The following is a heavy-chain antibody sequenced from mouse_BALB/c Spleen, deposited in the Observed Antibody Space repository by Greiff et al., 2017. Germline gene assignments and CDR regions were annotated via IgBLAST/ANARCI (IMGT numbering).Heavy chain of an antibody. Sequence: QVQLQQSGPQLVRPGASVKISCKASGYSFTSYWMHWVKQRPGQGLEWIGMIDPSDSETRLNQKFKDKATLTVDKSSSTAYMQLSSPTSEDSAVYYCAIHYYGSSHRHWYFDVWGAGTTVTVSS. D-gene: IGHD1-1*01. V-gene: IGHV1-74*01. CDR3: AIHYYGSSHRHWYFDV. CDR2: IDPSDSET. CDR1: GYSFTSYW. J-gene: IGHJ1*01.